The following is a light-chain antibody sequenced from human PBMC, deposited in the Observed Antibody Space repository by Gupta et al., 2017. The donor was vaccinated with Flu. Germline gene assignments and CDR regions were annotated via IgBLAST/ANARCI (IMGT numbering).Light chain of an antibody. CDR1: QSVSSTY. CDR2: GAS. J-gene: IGKJ1*01. V-gene: IGKV3-20*01. Sequence: DIVLTQSPGTLSLSPGETATITCRASQSVSSTYLAWYQQKPGQAPRLLIYGASSRATGIPVRFSGSGSGTDFTLTISRLEPEDFAVYYCQQYGNSTGTFGQGTKVEIK. CDR3: QQYGNSTGT.